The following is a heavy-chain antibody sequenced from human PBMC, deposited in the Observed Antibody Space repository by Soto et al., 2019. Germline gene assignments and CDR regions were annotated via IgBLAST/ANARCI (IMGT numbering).Heavy chain of an antibody. Sequence: GGSLRLSCAASGFTFSSYSMNWVRQAPGKGLEWVSSISSSSSYIYYADSVKGRFTISRYNAKKSLYLQMNSLRAEDTAVYYCARAPDGCKEVKKLACDIWGQGTMVTVSS. V-gene: IGHV3-21*01. CDR1: GFTFSSYS. CDR2: ISSSSSYI. J-gene: IGHJ3*02. CDR3: ARAPDGCKEVKKLACDI. D-gene: IGHD3-10*01.